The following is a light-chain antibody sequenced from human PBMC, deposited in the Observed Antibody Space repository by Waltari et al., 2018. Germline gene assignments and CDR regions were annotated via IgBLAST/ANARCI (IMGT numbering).Light chain of an antibody. CDR1: QSVSSY. Sequence: EIVLTQSPATLSLSPGERATLSCRASQSVSSYLAWYQQKPGQAPSLLIYDASNRATGIPARFSGSGSGTVFTLTISSLEPEDFAVYYCQQRSNWPITFGQGTRLEIK. CDR2: DAS. J-gene: IGKJ5*01. V-gene: IGKV3-11*01. CDR3: QQRSNWPIT.